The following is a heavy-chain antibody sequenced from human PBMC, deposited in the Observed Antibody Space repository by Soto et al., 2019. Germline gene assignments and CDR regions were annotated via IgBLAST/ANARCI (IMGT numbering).Heavy chain of an antibody. V-gene: IGHV1-69*02. D-gene: IGHD3-10*01. Sequence: QVQLVQSGTEVKKPGSSVKVSCKASGDTFSFYTINWVRQAPGLGLEWVGRINPIVSMSNYAQKFQGRVSKNADKSPSTAYMELRSLRSDATAMYFCAASYGSGYRAFDYWGQGALVIVSS. CDR1: GDTFSFYT. CDR3: AASYGSGYRAFDY. J-gene: IGHJ4*02. CDR2: INPIVSMS.